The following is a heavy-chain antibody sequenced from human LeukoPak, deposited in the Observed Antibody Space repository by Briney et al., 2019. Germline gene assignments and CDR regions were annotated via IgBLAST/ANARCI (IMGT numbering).Heavy chain of an antibody. J-gene: IGHJ6*03. V-gene: IGHV1-18*01. Sequence: ASVKVSCKASGYTFTSYGISWVRHAPGQGLEWMGWISAYNGNTNYAQKLQGRVTMTTDTSTSTAYMEWRILRSDDTAVYYCARLDVDTAMDYYYYYYYMDVWGKGTTVTVSS. CDR2: ISAYNGNT. CDR3: ARLDVDTAMDYYYYYYYMDV. CDR1: GYTFTSYG. D-gene: IGHD5-18*01.